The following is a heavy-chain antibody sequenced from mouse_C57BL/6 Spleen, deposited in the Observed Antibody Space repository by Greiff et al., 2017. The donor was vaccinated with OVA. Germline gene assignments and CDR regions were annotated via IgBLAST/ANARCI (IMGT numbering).Heavy chain of an antibody. CDR1: GYSFTGYF. D-gene: IGHD1-1*01. CDR2: INPYNGDT. Sequence: EVQLVESGPELVKPGDSVKISCKASGYSFTGYFMNWVMQSHGKSLEWIGRINPYNGDTFYNQKFKGKATLTVDKSSSTAHMELRSLTSEDSAVYYCAKLLRDYYAMDYWGQGTSVTVSS. CDR3: AKLLRDYYAMDY. V-gene: IGHV1-20*01. J-gene: IGHJ4*01.